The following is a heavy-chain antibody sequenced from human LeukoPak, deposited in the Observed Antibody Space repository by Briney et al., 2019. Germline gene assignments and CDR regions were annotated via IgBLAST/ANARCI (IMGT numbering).Heavy chain of an antibody. D-gene: IGHD2-2*01. CDR2: IYYSGST. J-gene: IGHJ3*02. CDR3: ASRRLVPASAFDI. Sequence: SEPLSLTCTVSGGSISSYYWSWLRQPPGKGLEWIGYIYYSGSTNYNPSLKSRVTISVDTSKNQFSLKLSSVTAADTAVYYCASRRLVPASAFDIWGQGTMVTVSS. CDR1: GGSISSYY. V-gene: IGHV4-59*08.